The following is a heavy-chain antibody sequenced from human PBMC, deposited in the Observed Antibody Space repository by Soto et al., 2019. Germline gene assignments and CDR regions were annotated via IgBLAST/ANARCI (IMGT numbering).Heavy chain of an antibody. CDR2: IYYSGST. CDR3: ARHQDGGYDILTGYYVSYYFDY. Sequence: QLQLQESGPGLVKPSETLSLTCTVSGGSISSSSYYWGWIRQPPGKGLEWIGSIYYSGSTYYNPSLKSRVTISVDTSKNQFSLKLSSVTAADPAVYYCARHQDGGYDILTGYYVSYYFDYWGQGTLVTVSS. D-gene: IGHD3-9*01. J-gene: IGHJ4*02. V-gene: IGHV4-39*01. CDR1: GGSISSSSYY.